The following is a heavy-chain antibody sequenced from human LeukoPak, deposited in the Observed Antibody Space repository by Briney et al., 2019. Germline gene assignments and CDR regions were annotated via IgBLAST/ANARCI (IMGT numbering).Heavy chain of an antibody. D-gene: IGHD3-22*01. Sequence: PSGTLSLTCAVSGYSISTGYYWGWIRQPPGKGLEWIGCIYQSGLTYYNPSLKSRVTISVDTSKNQFSLKLSTVTAADTAVYYCARETHYYNSRGYPGGDWGQGTLVTVSS. V-gene: IGHV4-38-2*01. CDR3: ARETHYYNSRGYPGGD. CDR1: GYSISTGYY. J-gene: IGHJ4*02. CDR2: IYQSGLT.